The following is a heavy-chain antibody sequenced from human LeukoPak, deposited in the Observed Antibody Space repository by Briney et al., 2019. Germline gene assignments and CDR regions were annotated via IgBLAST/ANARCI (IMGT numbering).Heavy chain of an antibody. CDR1: GYSISSGYY. CDR3: ALGLLWFGELSGFDY. V-gene: IGHV4-38-2*01. CDR2: IYHSGST. Sequence: PSETLSLTCAVSGYSISSGYYWSWIRQPPGKGLEWIGSIYHSGSTYYNPSLKSRVTISVDTSKNQFSLKLSSVTAADTAVYYCALGLLWFGELSGFDYWGQGTLVTVSS. D-gene: IGHD3-10*01. J-gene: IGHJ4*02.